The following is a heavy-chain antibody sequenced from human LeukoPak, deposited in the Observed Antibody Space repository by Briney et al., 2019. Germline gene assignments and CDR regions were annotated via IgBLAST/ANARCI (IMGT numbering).Heavy chain of an antibody. Sequence: ASVKVSCKASGYTFTSYDINWVRHATGQGLEWMGWMSPNSGDTGYAQKFQGRVTMTRDTSISTAFMELTSQRSEDTAVYYCARGPPNWGFDFWGQGAWSPSPQ. D-gene: IGHD7-27*01. CDR2: MSPNSGDT. CDR1: GYTFTSYD. CDR3: ARGPPNWGFDF. J-gene: IGHJ4*02. V-gene: IGHV1-8*01.